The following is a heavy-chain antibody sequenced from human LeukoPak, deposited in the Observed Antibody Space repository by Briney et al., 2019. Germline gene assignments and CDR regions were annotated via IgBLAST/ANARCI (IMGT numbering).Heavy chain of an antibody. CDR1: GFTFNSYA. CDR3: ARGFPYYYDSSGYVDY. J-gene: IGHJ4*02. Sequence: GGSLRLSCAASGFTFNSYAMHWVRQAPGKGLEWVAVISYDGSNKYYADSVKGRFTISRDNSKNTLYLQMNSLRAEDTAVYYCARGFPYYYDSSGYVDYWGQGTLVTVSS. V-gene: IGHV3-30-3*01. CDR2: ISYDGSNK. D-gene: IGHD3-22*01.